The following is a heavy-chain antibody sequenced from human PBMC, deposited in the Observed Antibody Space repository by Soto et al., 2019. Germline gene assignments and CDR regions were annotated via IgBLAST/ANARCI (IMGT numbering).Heavy chain of an antibody. CDR2: FDPEDGET. CDR3: ATDMGRRGYSYADAFDI. Sequence: ASGKVCCKVSGYTLTELSMHWVRQAPGKGLEWMGGFDPEDGETIYAQKFQGRVTMTEDTSTDTAYMELSSLRSEDTAVYYCATDMGRRGYSYADAFDIWGQGTMVTVSS. V-gene: IGHV1-24*01. D-gene: IGHD5-18*01. CDR1: GYTLTELS. J-gene: IGHJ3*02.